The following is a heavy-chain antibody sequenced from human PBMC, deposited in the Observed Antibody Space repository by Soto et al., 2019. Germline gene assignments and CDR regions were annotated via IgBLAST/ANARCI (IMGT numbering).Heavy chain of an antibody. V-gene: IGHV1-18*01. CDR2: ITVYNGNP. CDR3: ARWIPLHPSDY. Sequence: ASVKVSCKASGYTFTSFDIDWVRQAPGQGLECMGWITVYNGNPNYAQRFQDWVTLTGDTSTSTAYMELSSLKSDDTAMYYCARWIPLHPSDYWGQGTLVTVSS. D-gene: IGHD5-18*01. J-gene: IGHJ4*02. CDR1: GYTFTSFD.